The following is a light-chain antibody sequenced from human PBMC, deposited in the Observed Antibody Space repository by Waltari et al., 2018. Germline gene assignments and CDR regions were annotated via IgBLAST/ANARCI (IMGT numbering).Light chain of an antibody. Sequence: EIVMTQSPATLSVSPGERATLSCRASQSVSSNLAWYQQKPGLAPRLLIYGAATRATGIPARFSVSGSGTEFTLTISSLQSEDFAVYYCQQYNNWPPYTFGQGTKLEIK. CDR3: QQYNNWPPYT. V-gene: IGKV3D-15*01. CDR1: QSVSSN. J-gene: IGKJ2*01. CDR2: GAA.